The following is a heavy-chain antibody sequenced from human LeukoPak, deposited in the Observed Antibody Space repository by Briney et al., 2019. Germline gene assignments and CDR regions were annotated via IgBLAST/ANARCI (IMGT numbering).Heavy chain of an antibody. CDR1: GGSISRYY. D-gene: IGHD2-2*03. Sequence: SETLSLTCTVSGGSISRYYWSWIRQPAGKGLEWIGRIYTSGSTNYNPSLKSRVTISLDMSKNQFSLNLNSVTAADTAVYYCAKSNGYGLIDIWGQGTMVTVSS. CDR2: IYTSGST. CDR3: AKSNGYGLIDI. V-gene: IGHV4-4*07. J-gene: IGHJ3*02.